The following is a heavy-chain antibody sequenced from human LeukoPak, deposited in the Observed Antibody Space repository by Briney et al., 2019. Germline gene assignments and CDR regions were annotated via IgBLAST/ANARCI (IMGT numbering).Heavy chain of an antibody. CDR2: INPSGGST. V-gene: IGHV1-46*01. J-gene: IGHJ4*02. Sequence: ASVNVSCKASVYTFTSYYMHWVRQAPGQGLEWMGIINPSGGSTSYAQKFQGRVTMTRDTSTSTVYMELSSLRSEDTAVYYCATISVAGTWDFDYWGQGTLVTVSS. D-gene: IGHD6-19*01. CDR3: ATISVAGTWDFDY. CDR1: VYTFTSYY.